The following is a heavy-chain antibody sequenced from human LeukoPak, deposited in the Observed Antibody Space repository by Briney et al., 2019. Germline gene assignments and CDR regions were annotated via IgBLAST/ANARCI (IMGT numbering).Heavy chain of an antibody. D-gene: IGHD4-23*01. Sequence: PGGSLRLSCAASRFTFSSYWMNWVRQAPGKGLVWVSRIASDGSSTTYADSVKGRFSISRDNAKNTLYLQMNSLRVEDTAVYYCARGRPHGNDYWGQGTLVTVSS. J-gene: IGHJ4*02. CDR3: ARGRPHGNDY. V-gene: IGHV3-74*01. CDR2: IASDGSST. CDR1: RFTFSSYW.